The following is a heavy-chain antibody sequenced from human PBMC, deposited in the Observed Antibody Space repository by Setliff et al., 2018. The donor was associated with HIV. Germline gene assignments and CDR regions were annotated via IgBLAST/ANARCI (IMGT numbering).Heavy chain of an antibody. CDR2: IYASIKSA. Sequence: PSETLSLTCTVSGGSISGFYWSWFRQPAGKGLEWIGRIYASIKSANYNPTLKSRATLSADTSKNHFSLRLSSLTAADTAVYYCARVGASGVPSTMDYYYYMDVWGKGTTVTVSS. CDR3: ARVGASGVPSTMDYYYYMDV. J-gene: IGHJ6*03. V-gene: IGHV4-4*07. D-gene: IGHD3-10*01. CDR1: GGSISGFY.